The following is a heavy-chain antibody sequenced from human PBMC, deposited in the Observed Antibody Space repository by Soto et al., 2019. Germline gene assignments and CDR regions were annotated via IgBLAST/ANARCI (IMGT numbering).Heavy chain of an antibody. CDR2: IKQDGSEK. Sequence: EVQLVESGGGLVQPGGSLRLSCAASGFTVSSYWMSWVRQAPGKGLEWVANIKQDGSEKYYVDSVKGRFTISRDNAKNSLYLQMNSLRAEDTAVYYCARDRVVVVPAAPTYYYYYGMDVWGQGTTVTVSS. D-gene: IGHD2-2*01. CDR3: ARDRVVVVPAAPTYYYYYGMDV. CDR1: GFTVSSYW. V-gene: IGHV3-7*05. J-gene: IGHJ6*02.